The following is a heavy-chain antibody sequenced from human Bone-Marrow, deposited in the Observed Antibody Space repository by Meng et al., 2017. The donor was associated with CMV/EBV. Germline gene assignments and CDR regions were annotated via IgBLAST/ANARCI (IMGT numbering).Heavy chain of an antibody. V-gene: IGHV3-21*01. D-gene: IGHD3-10*01. CDR1: GYTFTGYY. J-gene: IGHJ4*02. CDR2: ISSSSSYI. CDR3: ARDMVRGVGLLGY. Sequence: SCKASGYTFTGYYMHWVRQAPGKGLEWVSSISSSSSYIYYADSVKGRFTISRDNAKNSLYLQMNSLRAKDTAVYYCARDMVRGVGLLGYWGQGTLVTVPS.